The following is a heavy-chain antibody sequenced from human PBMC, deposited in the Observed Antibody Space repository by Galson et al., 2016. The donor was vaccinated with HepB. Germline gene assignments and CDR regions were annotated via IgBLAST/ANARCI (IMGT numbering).Heavy chain of an antibody. V-gene: IGHV1-18*01. CDR3: AGVEKSSSWYPRSFDY. CDR2: FSAYNGNT. D-gene: IGHD6-13*01. J-gene: IGHJ4*02. CDR1: GYTFISDS. Sequence: SVKVSCKASGYTFISDSISWVRQAPGQGLEWMGWFSAYNGNTQSAQKFQGRITMTTDTSTSTAYMELRSLRSDDTAVYYCAGVEKSSSWYPRSFDYWGQGSLVTVSS.